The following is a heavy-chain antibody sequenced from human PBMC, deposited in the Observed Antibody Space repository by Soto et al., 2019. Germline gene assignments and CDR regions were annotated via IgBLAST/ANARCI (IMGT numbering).Heavy chain of an antibody. CDR3: ARERQQLTTTYYYGMDV. V-gene: IGHV3-21*01. J-gene: IGHJ6*02. CDR2: ISSSSSSYI. Sequence: GGSLRLSCAASGFTFSSYSMNWVRQAPGKGLEWVSSISSSSSSYIYYADSVKGRFTISRDNAKNSLYLQMNSLRAEDTAVYYCARERQQLTTTYYYGMDVWGQGTTVTVSS. D-gene: IGHD6-13*01. CDR1: GFTFSSYS.